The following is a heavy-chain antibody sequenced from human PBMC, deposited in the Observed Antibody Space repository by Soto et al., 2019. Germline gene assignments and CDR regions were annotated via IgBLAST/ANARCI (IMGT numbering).Heavy chain of an antibody. CDR3: ARVLLYSVGGRGGFDP. Sequence: PGGSLRLSCAASGFTFSLVCMSWVRHAPGKGLEWVAKIKHDGTSKYYVDSVKGRFTSSRDNAKNSLYLQRNSLRAEDRAVYYCARVLLYSVGGRGGFDPWGGGTLVTVSS. J-gene: IGHJ5*02. CDR2: IKHDGTSK. V-gene: IGHV3-7*03. D-gene: IGHD2-15*01. CDR1: GFTFSLVC.